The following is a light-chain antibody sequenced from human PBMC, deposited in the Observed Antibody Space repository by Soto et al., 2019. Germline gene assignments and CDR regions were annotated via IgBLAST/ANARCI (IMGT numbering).Light chain of an antibody. J-gene: IGKJ1*01. CDR2: AAS. CDR1: QGIRDD. CDR3: QQCFWHWT. Sequence: IQMTQSPSSLSASVGDRVTITCRASQGIRDDLGWYQQKPGKAPKRLIYAASILQSGVPSRFSGTGSGTEFTLTITSLQPDDFATYYCQQCFWHWTFGQGTKVESK. V-gene: IGKV1-17*01.